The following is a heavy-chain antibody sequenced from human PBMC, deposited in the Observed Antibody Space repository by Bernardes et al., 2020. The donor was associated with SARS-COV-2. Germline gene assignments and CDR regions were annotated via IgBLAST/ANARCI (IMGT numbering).Heavy chain of an antibody. D-gene: IGHD6-13*01. CDR1: GYTFTGYF. J-gene: IGHJ4*02. CDR2: TNPNTGGT. V-gene: IGHV1-2*02. CDR3: ARTRTTISTAGIPVDY. Sequence: ASVKVSCKTSGYTFTGYFIHWVRQAPGQRLEWMGWTNPNTGGTNYVQKFQGRVTMTRDTSITTAYMELSSLGSDDTAIYYCARTRTTISTAGIPVDYWGQGTLVTVSS.